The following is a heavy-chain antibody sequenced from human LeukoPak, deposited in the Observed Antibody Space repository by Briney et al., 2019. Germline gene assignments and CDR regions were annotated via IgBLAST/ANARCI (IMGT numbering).Heavy chain of an antibody. CDR2: IYYSGST. CDR1: GGSISSSSYY. D-gene: IGHD5-24*01. CDR3: ARDRGFYFDY. V-gene: IGHV4-39*07. Sequence: SETLSLTCTVSGGSISSSSYYWGWIRQPPGKGLEWIGSIYYSGSTNYNPSLKSRVTISVDTSKNQFSLKLSSVTAADTAVYYCARDRGFYFDYWGQGTLVTVSS. J-gene: IGHJ4*02.